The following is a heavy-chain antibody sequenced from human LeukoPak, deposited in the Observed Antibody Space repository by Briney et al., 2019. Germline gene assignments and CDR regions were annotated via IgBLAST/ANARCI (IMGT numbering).Heavy chain of an antibody. CDR2: ISGSGCST. CDR3: AKAAPLIVVVPAAIPHY. D-gene: IGHD2-2*02. Sequence: PGGSLRLSCAACVFIFSSYAMSWVRQAPGKGLEWVSAISGSGCSTYYADSVKGRFTVSRDNSKNTLYLQMNSLRAEDTAVYYCAKAAPLIVVVPAAIPHYWGQGTLVTVSS. CDR1: VFIFSSYA. V-gene: IGHV3-23*01. J-gene: IGHJ4*02.